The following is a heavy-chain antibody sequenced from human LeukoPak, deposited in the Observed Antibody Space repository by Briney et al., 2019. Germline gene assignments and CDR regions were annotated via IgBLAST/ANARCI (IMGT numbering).Heavy chain of an antibody. Sequence: ASVKVSCKASGYTFTGYYMHWVRQAPGQGLEWMGWINPNSGGTNYAQKFQGRVTMTRDTSISTAYMELSSLRSDDTAVYYCAREIAAAGRKWFDPWGQGTLVTVSS. CDR1: GYTFTGYY. CDR2: INPNSGGT. J-gene: IGHJ5*02. D-gene: IGHD6-13*01. V-gene: IGHV1-2*02. CDR3: AREIAAAGRKWFDP.